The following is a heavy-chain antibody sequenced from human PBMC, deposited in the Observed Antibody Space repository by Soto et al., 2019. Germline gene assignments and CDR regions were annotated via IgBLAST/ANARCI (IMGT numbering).Heavy chain of an antibody. V-gene: IGHV1-69*06. J-gene: IGHJ4*02. D-gene: IGHD2-21*02. Sequence: SVKVSCKASGGTFSSYAISWVRQAPGQGLEWMGGIIPIFGTANYAQKFQGRVTITADKSTSTAYMELSSLRSEDTAVYYCARARPLYLVTATSIFDYWGQGTLVTVSS. CDR3: ARARPLYLVTATSIFDY. CDR2: IIPIFGTA. CDR1: GGTFSSYA.